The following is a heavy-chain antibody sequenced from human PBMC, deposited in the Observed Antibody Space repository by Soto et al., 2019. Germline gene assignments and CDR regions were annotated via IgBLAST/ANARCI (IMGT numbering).Heavy chain of an antibody. CDR3: ARFVTSCSATTCSTRADV. CDR1: GGFVNSDTHC. D-gene: IGHD2-2*01. J-gene: IGHJ6*02. CDR2: IYSGGST. Sequence: SETLSLTCTVSGGFVNSDTHCWSWIRQTPGKRLEWIGFIYSGGSTKSPSLRSRVTMSVDTSKNQFSLKLRSVIVADTAVYHCARFVTSCSATTCSTRADVWGQGITVTVSS. V-gene: IGHV4-61*01.